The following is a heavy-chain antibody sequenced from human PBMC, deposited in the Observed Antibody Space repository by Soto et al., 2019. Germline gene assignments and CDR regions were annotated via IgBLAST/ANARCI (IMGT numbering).Heavy chain of an antibody. V-gene: IGHV6-1*01. J-gene: IGHJ4*02. Sequence: PSQTLSLTCAISGDSVSSKSAAWHWIRQSPSRGLEWLGRTYYRSKWSSNYAVSVKSRITINPDTSKNQFSLQLRSVTPDDAAMYYWARTVDYLVNYCGQGTLVTVSS. CDR2: TYYRSKWSS. CDR3: ARTVDYLVNY. D-gene: IGHD5-12*01. CDR1: GDSVSSKSAA.